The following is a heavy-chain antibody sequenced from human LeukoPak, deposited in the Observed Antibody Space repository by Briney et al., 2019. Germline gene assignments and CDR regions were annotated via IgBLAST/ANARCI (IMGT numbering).Heavy chain of an antibody. J-gene: IGHJ4*02. D-gene: IGHD2-2*01. CDR3: AKDMGGSTSYFFDY. V-gene: IGHV3-9*03. Sequence: GRSLRLSCAASGFTFDDYAMHWVRQAPGKGLEWVSGISWNSGSIGYADSVKGRFTISRDNAKNSLYLQMNSLRAEDMALYYCAKDMGGSTSYFFDYWGQGTLVTVSS. CDR1: GFTFDDYA. CDR2: ISWNSGSI.